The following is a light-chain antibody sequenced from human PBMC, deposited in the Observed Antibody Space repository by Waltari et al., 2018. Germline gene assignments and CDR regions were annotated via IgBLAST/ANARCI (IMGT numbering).Light chain of an antibody. CDR2: DAC. CDR1: QDIQTF. J-gene: IGKJ2*01. CDR3: LQYDNLPYA. V-gene: IGKV1-33*01. Sequence: DTQMTQSPSSLSASVGDRDSITCQASQDIQTFLNWFKQKPGKAPQLLIYDACKLETGVPSRFSGSGSGTSFTFTISSLQPHDSAVYFCLQYDNLPYAFGQGTRLEI.